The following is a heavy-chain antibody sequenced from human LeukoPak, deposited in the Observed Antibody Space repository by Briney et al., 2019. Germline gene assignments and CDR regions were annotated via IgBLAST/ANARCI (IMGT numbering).Heavy chain of an antibody. CDR3: ARGEYYYGSGSYYNEDYFDY. D-gene: IGHD3-10*01. CDR2: IYYSGST. CDR1: GGSISSSSYY. J-gene: IGHJ4*02. Sequence: KPSETLSLTCTVSGGSISSSSYYWGWIRQPPGKGLEWIGSIYYSGSTYYNPSLKSRVTISVDTSKNQFSLKLSSVTAADTAVYYCARGEYYYGSGSYYNEDYFDYWGQGTLVTVSS. V-gene: IGHV4-39*07.